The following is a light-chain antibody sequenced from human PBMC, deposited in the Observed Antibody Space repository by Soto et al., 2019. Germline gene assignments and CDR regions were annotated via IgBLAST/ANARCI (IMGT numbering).Light chain of an antibody. J-gene: IGKJ4*01. Sequence: DVVMTQSPLSLPVTPGEPASISCRSSQSLLHSDGENHLNWFLQRPGQSPQVLIYLGSNLAPRVPERFGSSESGTDFTLKISRVEAEDVEVYYYMQALETPLTFGGGTQVEIK. CDR1: QSLLHSDGENH. V-gene: IGKV2-28*01. CDR2: LGS. CDR3: MQALETPLT.